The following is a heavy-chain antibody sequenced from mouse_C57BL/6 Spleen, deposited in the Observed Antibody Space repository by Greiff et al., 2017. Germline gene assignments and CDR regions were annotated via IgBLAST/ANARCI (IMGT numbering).Heavy chain of an antibody. D-gene: IGHD3-3*01. CDR1: GYSITSGYY. J-gene: IGHJ4*01. V-gene: IGHV3-6*01. CDR3: ARGEGTGGAMDY. CDR2: ISYDGSN. Sequence: VQLQQSGPGLVKPSQSLSLTCSVTGYSITSGYYWNWIRQFPGNKLEWMGYISYDGSNNYNPSLKNRISITRDTSKNQFFLKLNSVTTEDTATYYCARGEGTGGAMDYWGQGTSVTVSS.